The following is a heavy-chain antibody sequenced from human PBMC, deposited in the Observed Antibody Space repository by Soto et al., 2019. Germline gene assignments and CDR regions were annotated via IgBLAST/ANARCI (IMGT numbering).Heavy chain of an antibody. Sequence: QLQLQESGPGLIEPSETLSLTCTVSGGSISTSLYYWGWIRQPPGKGLEWIGRFYYLGDTYYNPSLRSRRTIPVDPTKNQLSLRVKTVTAAGTAVYYCSGNEVTTTNSYFESWGQGTLVTGSS. CDR1: GGSISTSLYY. J-gene: IGHJ4*02. CDR3: SGNEVTTTNSYFES. V-gene: IGHV4-39*01. D-gene: IGHD4-4*01. CDR2: FYYLGDT.